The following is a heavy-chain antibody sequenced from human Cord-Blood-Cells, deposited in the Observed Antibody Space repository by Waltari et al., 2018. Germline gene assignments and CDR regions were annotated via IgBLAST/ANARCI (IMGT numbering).Heavy chain of an antibody. D-gene: IGHD2-2*02. Sequence: QVQLVQSGAEVKKPGASVKVSCKASGYTFTSYDITWVRHATGQGLEWMGWMNPNSGNTGYSQKFQGRVTITRNTSISTAYMELSSLRSEDTAVYYCARGPGYCSSTSCYTGGFDYWGQGTLVTVSS. CDR2: MNPNSGNT. CDR3: ARGPGYCSSTSCYTGGFDY. CDR1: GYTFTSYD. J-gene: IGHJ4*02. V-gene: IGHV1-8*03.